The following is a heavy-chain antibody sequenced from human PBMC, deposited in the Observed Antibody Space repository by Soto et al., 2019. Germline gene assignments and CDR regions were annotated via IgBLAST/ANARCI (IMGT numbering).Heavy chain of an antibody. CDR1: GGSISSGGYY. V-gene: IGHV4-31*03. D-gene: IGHD3-22*01. Sequence: LSLTCTVSGGSISSGGYYWSWIRQHPGKGLEWIGYIYYSGSTYYNPSLKSRVTISVDTSKNQFSLKLSSVTAADTAVYYCASTYYYDSSGYLEFDYWGQGTLVTVSS. CDR3: ASTYYYDSSGYLEFDY. J-gene: IGHJ4*02. CDR2: IYYSGST.